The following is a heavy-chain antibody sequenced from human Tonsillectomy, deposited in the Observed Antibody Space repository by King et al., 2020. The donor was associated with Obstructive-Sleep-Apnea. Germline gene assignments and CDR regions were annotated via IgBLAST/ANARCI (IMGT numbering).Heavy chain of an antibody. CDR2: ISPSDSSI. J-gene: IGHJ3*02. D-gene: IGHD2-15*01. CDR3: ARDPGSGGFDI. Sequence: VQLVESGAEVKKPGVSVMVSCKASGYTFTSSYIHWVRQAPGQGLEWMGIISPSDSSIIYAQNFQGRVTMTSDTTTSTVYMELSSLRPEDTAVYYCARDPGSGGFDIWGPGTMVTVSS. V-gene: IGHV1-46*01. CDR1: GYTFTSSY.